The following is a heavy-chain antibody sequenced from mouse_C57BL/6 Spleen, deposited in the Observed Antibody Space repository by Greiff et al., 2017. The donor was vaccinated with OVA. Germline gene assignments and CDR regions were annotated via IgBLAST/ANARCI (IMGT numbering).Heavy chain of an antibody. D-gene: IGHD1-1*01. J-gene: IGHJ2*01. CDR2: IYPGSGST. CDR1: GYTFTSYW. V-gene: IGHV1-55*01. CDR3: ARSNYGSSPDY. Sequence: QVQLKQPGAELVKPGASVKMSCKASGYTFTSYWITWVKQRPGQGLEWIGDIYPGSGSTNYNEKFKSKATLTVDTSSSTAYMQLSSLTSEDSAVYYCARSNYGSSPDYWGQGTTLTVSS.